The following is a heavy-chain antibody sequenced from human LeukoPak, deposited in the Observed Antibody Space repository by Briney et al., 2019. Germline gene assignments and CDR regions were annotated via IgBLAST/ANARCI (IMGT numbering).Heavy chain of an antibody. J-gene: IGHJ3*01. Sequence: GGSLRLSCAASGFTFSSYAMSWVRQAPGKGLEWVSVISGTDGGTYYADSVKGRFTISRDNSKSTLYLQMNSLRADDTAIYYCAKPGYTYRYGAFDVWGQGTVVTVSS. CDR2: ISGTDGGT. CDR1: GFTFSSYA. V-gene: IGHV3-23*01. CDR3: AKPGYTYRYGAFDV. D-gene: IGHD5-18*01.